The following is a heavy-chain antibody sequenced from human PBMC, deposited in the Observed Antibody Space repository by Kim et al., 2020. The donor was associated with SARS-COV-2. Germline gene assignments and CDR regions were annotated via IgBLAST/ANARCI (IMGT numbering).Heavy chain of an antibody. V-gene: IGHV3-23*01. CDR3: AKDGGYCSSTSCCDFDY. Sequence: GGSLRLSCAASGFTFSSYAMSWVRQAPGKGLEWVSAISGSGGSTYYADSVKGRFTISRDNSKNTLYLQMNSLRAEDTAVYYCAKDGGYCSSTSCCDFDYWGQGTLVTVSS. CDR1: GFTFSSYA. CDR2: ISGSGGST. J-gene: IGHJ4*02. D-gene: IGHD2-2*01.